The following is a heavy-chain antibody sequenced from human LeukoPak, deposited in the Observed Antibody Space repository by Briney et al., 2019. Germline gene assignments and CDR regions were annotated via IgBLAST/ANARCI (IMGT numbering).Heavy chain of an antibody. V-gene: IGHV1-18*01. CDR1: GSTFTSYG. CDR3: ARGGCSSTSCFHYYYYIDV. Sequence: SVKISCKASGSTFTSYGISWVRQAPGQGLEWMGWISAYNGYANYAQKFQGRVTMTTDTSTSTAYMELGSLRSDDTAVYYCARGGCSSTSCFHYYYYIDVWGRGTTVTVSS. CDR2: ISAYNGYA. D-gene: IGHD2-2*01. J-gene: IGHJ6*03.